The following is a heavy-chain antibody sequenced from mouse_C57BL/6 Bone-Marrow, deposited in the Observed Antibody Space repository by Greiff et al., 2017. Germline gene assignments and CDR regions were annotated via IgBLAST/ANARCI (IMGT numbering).Heavy chain of an antibody. V-gene: IGHV5-4*01. CDR3: ARGGYGPLY. Sequence: EVQLVESGGGLVKPGGSLKLSCAASGFTFSSYAMSWVRQTPEKRLEWVATISDGGSYTYYPDNVKGRFTISRDNAKNNLYLQMSHLKSEDTAMYYCARGGYGPLYWGQGTSVTVSS. CDR2: ISDGGSYT. D-gene: IGHD1-1*01. CDR1: GFTFSSYA. J-gene: IGHJ4*01.